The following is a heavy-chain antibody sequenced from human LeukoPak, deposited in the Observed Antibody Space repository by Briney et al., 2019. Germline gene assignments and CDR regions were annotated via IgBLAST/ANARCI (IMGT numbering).Heavy chain of an antibody. CDR2: VSGSGDNT. CDR3: AKDRNSVGSSCNY. Sequence: GGSLRLSCAASGFTFSSYAMTWVRQAPGKGLEWVSGVSGSGDNTNYADSVKGRFTISRDNSKNTLYLQMNTLRVEDTAVYYCAKDRNSVGSSCNYWGQGTLVPVSS. CDR1: GFTFSSYA. J-gene: IGHJ4*02. V-gene: IGHV3-23*01. D-gene: IGHD6-6*01.